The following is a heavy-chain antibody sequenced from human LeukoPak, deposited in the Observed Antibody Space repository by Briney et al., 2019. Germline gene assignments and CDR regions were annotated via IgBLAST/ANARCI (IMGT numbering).Heavy chain of an antibody. J-gene: IGHJ4*02. Sequence: GGSLRLSCAASGFTFSSYSMNWVRQAPGKGLEWVSSISSSSSYIYYADSVKGRFTISGDNAKNSLYLQMNSLRAEDTAVYYCARDMAVGATPPFFDYWGQGTLVTVSS. D-gene: IGHD1-26*01. CDR3: ARDMAVGATPPFFDY. CDR1: GFTFSSYS. CDR2: ISSSSSYI. V-gene: IGHV3-21*01.